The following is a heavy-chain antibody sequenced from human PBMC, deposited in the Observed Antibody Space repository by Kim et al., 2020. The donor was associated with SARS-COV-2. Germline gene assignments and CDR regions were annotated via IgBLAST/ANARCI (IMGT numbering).Heavy chain of an antibody. CDR2: INTNTGNP. CDR3: ARDLGQWLVRVYGMDV. D-gene: IGHD6-19*01. J-gene: IGHJ6*02. CDR1: GYTFTSYA. V-gene: IGHV7-4-1*02. Sequence: ASVKVSCKASGYTFTSYAMNWVRQAPGQGLEWMGWINTNTGNPTYAQGFTGRFVFSLDTSVSTAYLQISSLKAEDTAVYYCARDLGQWLVRVYGMDVWGQGTTVTVSS.